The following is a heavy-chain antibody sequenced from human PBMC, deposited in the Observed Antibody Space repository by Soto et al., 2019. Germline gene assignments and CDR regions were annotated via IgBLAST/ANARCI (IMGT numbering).Heavy chain of an antibody. Sequence: PSETLSLTCAVSSGSISSSNWWSWVRQPPGKGLEWIGEIYHSGSTNYNPSLKSRVTISVDKSKNQFSLKLSSVTAADTAVYYCSAYRGYDSLYYYYYMDVWGKGTTVTVAS. J-gene: IGHJ6*03. V-gene: IGHV4-4*02. CDR2: IYHSGST. CDR3: SAYRGYDSLYYYYYMDV. CDR1: SGSISSSNW. D-gene: IGHD5-12*01.